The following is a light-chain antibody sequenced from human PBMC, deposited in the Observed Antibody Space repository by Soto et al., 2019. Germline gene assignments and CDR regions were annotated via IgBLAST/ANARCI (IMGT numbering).Light chain of an antibody. Sequence: QSVLTQPASVSVSPGQSIAISCTGTSSDGGGYNYVSWYQQHPGKAPKVMIYEVSNRPSGVSSRFSGSKSGNTASRTISGLQAEDEADYYCSSYRSIGSLVFGTGTKVTVL. CDR1: SSDGGGYNY. V-gene: IGLV2-14*01. CDR3: SSYRSIGSLV. J-gene: IGLJ1*01. CDR2: EVS.